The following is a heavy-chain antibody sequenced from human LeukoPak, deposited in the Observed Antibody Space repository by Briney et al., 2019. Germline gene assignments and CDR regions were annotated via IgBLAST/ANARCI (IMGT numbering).Heavy chain of an antibody. Sequence: SETPSLTCTVSGCSISSYYWLWMRQPPGKGLEWIGYIYYSGSTNYNPSLKSRVTISVDTSKNQSSMKLRSVTAADTAVYYCARGPTRYYFDYWGQGTLVTVSS. J-gene: IGHJ4*02. V-gene: IGHV4-59*01. CDR3: ARGPTRYYFDY. CDR1: GCSISSYY. CDR2: IYYSGST.